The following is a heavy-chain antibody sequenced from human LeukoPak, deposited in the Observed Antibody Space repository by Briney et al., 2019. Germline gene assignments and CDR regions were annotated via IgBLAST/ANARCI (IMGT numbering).Heavy chain of an antibody. CDR3: ARHTYDSSGYIAHYYYGMDV. CDR1: GYTFTGYY. D-gene: IGHD3-22*01. V-gene: IGHV1-18*04. Sequence: ASVKVSCKASGYTFTGYYMHWVRQAPGQGLEWMGWISAYNGNTNYAQKLQGRVTMTTDTSTSTAYMELRSLRSDDTAVYYCARHTYDSSGYIAHYYYGMDVWGQGTTVTVSS. CDR2: ISAYNGNT. J-gene: IGHJ6*02.